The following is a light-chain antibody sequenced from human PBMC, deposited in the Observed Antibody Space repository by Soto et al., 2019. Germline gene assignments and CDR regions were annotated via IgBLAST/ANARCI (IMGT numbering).Light chain of an antibody. CDR1: QSVTTY. Sequence: EVVLTQSPATLSLSPGERATLSCTASQSVTTYLAWYQQKPGQAPRLLIYDASTRATGIPARFSGSGSGTDLTLTISSLEPEDFAVYYCQQRSNWPPGVTFGPGTKVDIK. V-gene: IGKV3-11*01. J-gene: IGKJ3*01. CDR3: QQRSNWPPGVT. CDR2: DAS.